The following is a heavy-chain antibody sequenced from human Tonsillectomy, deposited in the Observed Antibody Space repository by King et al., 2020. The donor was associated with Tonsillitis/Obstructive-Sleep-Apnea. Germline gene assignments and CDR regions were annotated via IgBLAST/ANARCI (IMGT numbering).Heavy chain of an antibody. CDR1: GFTFSSYS. Sequence: VQLVESGGGLVQPGGSLRLSCAASGFTFSSYSMNWVRQAPGKGLEWVSYISSSSITIYYADSVRGRFTISSDNAKNSLYLQMNSLRDEDTAVYYCARGGMIRVTIFGVVGDFDYWGQGTLVTVSS. V-gene: IGHV3-48*02. J-gene: IGHJ4*02. CDR3: ARGGMIRVTIFGVVGDFDY. D-gene: IGHD3-3*01. CDR2: ISSSSITI.